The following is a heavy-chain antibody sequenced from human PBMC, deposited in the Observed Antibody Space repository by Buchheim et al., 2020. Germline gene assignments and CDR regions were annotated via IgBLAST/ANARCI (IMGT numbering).Heavy chain of an antibody. CDR2: TSYDGGNN. Sequence: QVQLVESGGGVVQPGRSLRLSCAASGFTFSSYGMHWVRQPPGKGLEWVAVTSYDGGNNYYADSVKGRFTVSRDISRNTLYLHMNSLGPEDTAVYYCAKVDSSGYYHDSWGQGTL. CDR3: AKVDSSGYYHDS. J-gene: IGHJ4*02. CDR1: GFTFSSYG. V-gene: IGHV3-30*18. D-gene: IGHD3-22*01.